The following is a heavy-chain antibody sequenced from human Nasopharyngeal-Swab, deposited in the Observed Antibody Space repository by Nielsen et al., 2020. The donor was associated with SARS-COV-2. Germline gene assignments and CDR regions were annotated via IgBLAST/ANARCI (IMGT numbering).Heavy chain of an antibody. CDR2: IIPIFGTA. CDR3: ARDRDWELLRY. Sequence: SVKVSCKASGYTFTSYDISWVRQAPGQGLEWMGGIIPIFGTANYAQKFQGRVTITADESTSAAYMELSSLRSEDTAVYYCARDRDWELLRYWGQGTLVTASS. D-gene: IGHD1-26*01. CDR1: GYTFTSYD. J-gene: IGHJ4*02. V-gene: IGHV1-69*13.